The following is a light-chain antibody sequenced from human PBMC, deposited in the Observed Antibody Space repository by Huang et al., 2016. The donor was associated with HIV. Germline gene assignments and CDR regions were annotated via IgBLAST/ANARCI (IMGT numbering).Light chain of an antibody. Sequence: IRMTQSPSSLSASTGDRVTITCRASQNVGTSLAWYQQRPGRARVLLIYDESTLQRGVPSRFSGSGSRTVFTLTIGCLQVEDAATYYCQHSDGLSPLTFGGGT. CDR3: QHSDGLSPLT. CDR2: DES. V-gene: IGKV1-8*01. J-gene: IGKJ4*01. CDR1: QNVGTS.